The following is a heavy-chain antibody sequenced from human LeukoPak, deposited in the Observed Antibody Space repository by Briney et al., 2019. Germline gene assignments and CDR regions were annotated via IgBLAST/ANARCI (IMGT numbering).Heavy chain of an antibody. Sequence: ASVKVSCKASGYTFTSYGSSWVRQAPGQGLEWMGWISAYNGNTNYAQKLQGRVTMTTDTSTSTAYMELRSLRSDDTAVYYCARVMGTMVRGVIDVGNWFDPWGQGTLVTVSS. J-gene: IGHJ5*02. CDR3: ARVMGTMVRGVIDVGNWFDP. CDR2: ISAYNGNT. D-gene: IGHD3-10*01. V-gene: IGHV1-18*01. CDR1: GYTFTSYG.